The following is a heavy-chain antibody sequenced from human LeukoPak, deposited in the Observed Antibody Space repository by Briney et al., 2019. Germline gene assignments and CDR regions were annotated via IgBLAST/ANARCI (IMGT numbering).Heavy chain of an antibody. CDR2: IYTSGST. CDR3: TMSGSYYAFDI. V-gene: IGHV4-61*02. Sequence: SETLSLTCTVSGGSISSGSYYWSWIRQPAGKGLEWIGRIYTSGSTNYNPSLKSRVTISVDTSKNQFSLKLSSVTAADTAVYYCTMSGSYYAFDIWGQGTMVTVSS. CDR1: GGSISSGSYY. J-gene: IGHJ3*02. D-gene: IGHD1-26*01.